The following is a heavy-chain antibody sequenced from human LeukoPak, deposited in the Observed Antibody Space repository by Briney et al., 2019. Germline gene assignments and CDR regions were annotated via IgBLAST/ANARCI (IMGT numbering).Heavy chain of an antibody. CDR3: ARLPTLTTHFDY. D-gene: IGHD4-17*01. Sequence: GESLKISCKGSGYSFTNYWIGWVRQLPGKGLEWMGIIYPGDSDTRYNPSFQGQVTISADTSITTAYLQWSSLKASDTAIYYCARLPTLTTHFDYWGQGTLVTVSS. J-gene: IGHJ4*02. V-gene: IGHV5-51*01. CDR2: IYPGDSDT. CDR1: GYSFTNYW.